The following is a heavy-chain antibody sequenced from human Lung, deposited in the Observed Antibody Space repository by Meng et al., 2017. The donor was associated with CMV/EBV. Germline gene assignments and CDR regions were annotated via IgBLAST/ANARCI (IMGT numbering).Heavy chain of an antibody. CDR1: VYTCTGSY. CDR2: ITPSSGGQ. J-gene: IGHJ4*02. CDR3: VRANLGSADY. D-gene: IGHD7-27*01. Sequence: QAARVQSGCEVQKPGATVKVSCKALVYTCTGSYRHWLRQGPGHGLEWVGQITPSSGGQTYAQKFQGRVTMTRDTSISTAYMELSSLRSDDAAIYYCVRANLGSADYWGQGTLVTVSS. V-gene: IGHV1-2*06.